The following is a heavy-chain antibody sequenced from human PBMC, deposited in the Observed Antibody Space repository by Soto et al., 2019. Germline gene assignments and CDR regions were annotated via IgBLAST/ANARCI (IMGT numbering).Heavy chain of an antibody. Sequence: GASVKVSCKASGGTFSSYAISWVRQAPGQGLEWMGGIIPIFGTANYAQKFQGRVTITADESTSTAYMELSSLRSDDTAVYYCARDRGSSWKLSDYWGQGTLVTVSS. V-gene: IGHV1-69*13. CDR2: IIPIFGTA. D-gene: IGHD6-13*01. CDR3: ARDRGSSWKLSDY. J-gene: IGHJ4*02. CDR1: GGTFSSYA.